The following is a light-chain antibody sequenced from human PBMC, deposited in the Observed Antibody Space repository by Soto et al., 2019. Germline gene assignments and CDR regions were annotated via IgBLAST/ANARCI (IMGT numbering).Light chain of an antibody. Sequence: DIAMTQSPSTLSASIGDRLTITCRASQTISTWLAWYHQKPGKAPNLLIYKASTLQSGVPSRFSGSGSGTEFTLTITNLQPEDFAIVYCQQYSTFPLTFGQGTQVEIK. J-gene: IGKJ2*01. V-gene: IGKV1-5*03. CDR1: QTISTW. CDR2: KAS. CDR3: QQYSTFPLT.